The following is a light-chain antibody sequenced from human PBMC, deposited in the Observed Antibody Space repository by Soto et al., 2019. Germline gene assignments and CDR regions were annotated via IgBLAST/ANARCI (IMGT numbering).Light chain of an antibody. J-gene: IGKJ1*01. V-gene: IGKV3-20*01. CDR3: QQYGSSSWT. Sequence: EIVLTQSPGTLSLSPGERATLSCRAIQSVSSSYFAWYQQRFGQAPRLLIYGASSRATGIPDRFSGSGSGTDFTLTISRLEPEDFAVYYCQQYGSSSWTFGQGTKVDIK. CDR1: QSVSSSY. CDR2: GAS.